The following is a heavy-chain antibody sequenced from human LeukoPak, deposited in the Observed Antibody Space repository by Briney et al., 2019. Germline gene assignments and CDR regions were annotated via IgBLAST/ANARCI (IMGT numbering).Heavy chain of an antibody. D-gene: IGHD3-10*02. V-gene: IGHV3-53*01. CDR2: IYSGGST. CDR1: GFTVSSNY. Sequence: GGSLRLSCAASGFTVSSNYMSWVRQAPGKGLEWVSVIYSGGSTYYADSVKGRFTISRDNSKNTLYLQMNSLRAEDTAVYYCARDSSDVRSLIAHWGQGTLVTVSS. CDR3: ARDSSDVRSLIAH. J-gene: IGHJ1*01.